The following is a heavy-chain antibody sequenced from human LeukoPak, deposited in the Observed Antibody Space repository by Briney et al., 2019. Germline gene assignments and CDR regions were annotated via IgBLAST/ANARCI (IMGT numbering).Heavy chain of an antibody. Sequence: ASVKVSCKASGYTFTGYYMHWVRQAPGQGLEWMGWINPNSGGTNYAQKFQGRVTTTRDTSISTAYMELSRLRSDDTAVYYCAREDVYVWGSYRYYGPFDYWGQGTLVTVSS. J-gene: IGHJ4*02. CDR2: INPNSGGT. CDR1: GYTFTGYY. V-gene: IGHV1-2*02. D-gene: IGHD3-16*02. CDR3: AREDVYVWGSYRYYGPFDY.